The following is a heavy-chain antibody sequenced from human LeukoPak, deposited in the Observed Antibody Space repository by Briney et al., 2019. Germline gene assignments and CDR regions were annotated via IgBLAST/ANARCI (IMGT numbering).Heavy chain of an antibody. CDR3: APGGDSTSGQ. Sequence: GGSLRLSCEASGFTFSSYWMSWVRQAPGKGLEWVANIKQDGSEKYYVDSVKGRFTISRDNAKNSLYLQMTSLRVEDTAVYHCAPGGDSTSGQWGQGTLVTVSS. J-gene: IGHJ4*02. CDR2: IKQDGSEK. V-gene: IGHV3-7*03. CDR1: GFTFSSYW. D-gene: IGHD2/OR15-2a*01.